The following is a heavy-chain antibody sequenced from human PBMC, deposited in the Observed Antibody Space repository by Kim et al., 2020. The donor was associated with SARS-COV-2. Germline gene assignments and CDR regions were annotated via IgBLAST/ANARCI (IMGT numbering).Heavy chain of an antibody. CDR3: AREAAAGKLVDFDY. J-gene: IGHJ4*02. D-gene: IGHD6-13*01. Sequence: NPSLKSRVTISVDTSKNQFSMKLSSVTAADTAVYYCAREAAAGKLVDFDYWGQGTLVTVSS. V-gene: IGHV4-34*01.